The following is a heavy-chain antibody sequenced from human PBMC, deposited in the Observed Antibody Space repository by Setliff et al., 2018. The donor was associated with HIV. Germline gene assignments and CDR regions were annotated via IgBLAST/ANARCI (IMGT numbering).Heavy chain of an antibody. CDR1: GGSISSGSYY. V-gene: IGHV4-61*02. J-gene: IGHJ3*02. D-gene: IGHD2-15*01. CDR3: ARNPCSGGSCPDAFDI. CDR2: IYTSGST. Sequence: SETLSLTCTVSGGSISSGSYYWNWIRQPAGKGLEWIGRIYTSGSTNYNPSLKSRVTISVDTSKNQFSLKLSSVTAADTAVYYCARNPCSGGSCPDAFDIWGQGTMVTVS.